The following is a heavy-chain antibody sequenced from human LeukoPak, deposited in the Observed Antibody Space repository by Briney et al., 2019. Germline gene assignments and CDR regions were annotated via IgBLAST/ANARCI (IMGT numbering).Heavy chain of an antibody. CDR3: ARGRRLVRATLYYFDY. V-gene: IGHV1-8*01. J-gene: IGHJ4*02. Sequence: ASVKVSCKASGYTFTSYDINWVRQATGQGLEWMGWMNPNSGNTGYAQKFQGRVTMTRNTSISTAYMELSSLRSEDTAVYYWARGRRLVRATLYYFDYWGQGTLVTVSS. D-gene: IGHD3-9*01. CDR2: MNPNSGNT. CDR1: GYTFTSYD.